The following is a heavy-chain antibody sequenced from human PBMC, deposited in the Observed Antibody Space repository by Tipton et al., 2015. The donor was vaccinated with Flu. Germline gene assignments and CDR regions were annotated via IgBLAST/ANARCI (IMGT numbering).Heavy chain of an antibody. V-gene: IGHV3-7*04. CDR1: GFTLSRYW. D-gene: IGHD4-17*01. J-gene: IGHJ4*02. CDR2: IKQDGSEK. CDR3: ARGDFGDGF. Sequence: SLRLSCAVSGFTLSRYWMTWVRQAPEKGLEWVANIKQDGSEKNYVDSVKGRFTISRDNAKNSLYLQMNRLRAEDTAVYYCARGDFGDGFWGQGTLVTVSS.